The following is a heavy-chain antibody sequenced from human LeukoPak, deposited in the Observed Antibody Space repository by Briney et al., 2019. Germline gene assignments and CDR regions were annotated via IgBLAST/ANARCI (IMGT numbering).Heavy chain of an antibody. Sequence: PVGSLRLSCATSGFTFSSYAMHWVRQAPGKGLEWVAVISYDGSNKYYADSVKGRFTISRDNSKNTLYLQMNSLRAEDTAVYYCARDLSSSWAGYYYYYYGMDVWGQGTTVTVSS. CDR2: ISYDGSNK. D-gene: IGHD6-13*01. J-gene: IGHJ6*02. CDR3: ARDLSSSWAGYYYYYYGMDV. CDR1: GFTFSSYA. V-gene: IGHV3-30*04.